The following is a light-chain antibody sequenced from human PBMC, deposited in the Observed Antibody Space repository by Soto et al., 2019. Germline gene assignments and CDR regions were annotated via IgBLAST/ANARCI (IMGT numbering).Light chain of an antibody. J-gene: IGLJ1*01. CDR3: SSYTSSSTL. CDR2: AVT. CDR1: SSDVGGYNY. Sequence: QSVLTQPASVSGSPGQSITISCTGTSSDVGGYNYVSWYQQHPGKAPKLMIYAVTDRPSGVSSRFSGSKSGNTASLTISGLQDEDEADYYCSSYTSSSTLFGTGNKVTXI. V-gene: IGLV2-14*01.